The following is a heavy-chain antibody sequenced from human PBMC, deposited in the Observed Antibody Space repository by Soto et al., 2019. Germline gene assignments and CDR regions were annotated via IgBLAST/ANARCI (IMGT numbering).Heavy chain of an antibody. D-gene: IGHD2-21*01. Sequence: GGSLRLCCAASGFTFSSYWMHWVRQAPGKGLVWVSRIKYDGSNTNYADSVRGRFSISRDNAENTVYLQINSLRAEDTAIYYCARGIRNYYGIDVRAQRTTVTGSS. J-gene: IGHJ6*02. CDR1: GFTFSSYW. CDR2: IKYDGSNT. CDR3: ARGIRNYYGIDV. V-gene: IGHV3-74*01.